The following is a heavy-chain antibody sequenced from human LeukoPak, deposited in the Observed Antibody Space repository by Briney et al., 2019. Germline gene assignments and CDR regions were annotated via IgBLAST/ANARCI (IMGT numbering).Heavy chain of an antibody. CDR1: GFTFSDYY. CDR2: IWYDGSNK. CDR3: ARDPLWFGATGGMDV. V-gene: IGHV3-33*08. J-gene: IGHJ6*02. Sequence: GGSLRLSCAASGFTFSDYYMSWIRQAPGKGLEWVAVIWYDGSNKYYADSVKGRFTISRDNSKNTLYLQMNSLRAEDTAVYYCARDPLWFGATGGMDVWGQGTTVTVSS. D-gene: IGHD3-10*01.